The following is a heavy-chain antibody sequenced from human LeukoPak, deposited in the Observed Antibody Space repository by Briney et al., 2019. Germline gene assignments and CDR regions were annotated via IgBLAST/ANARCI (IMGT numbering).Heavy chain of an antibody. V-gene: IGHV1-46*01. CDR1: GYTFTSYY. Sequence: ASVKVSCKASGYTFTSYYMHWVRQAPGQGLEWMGIINPSGGSTSYAQKFQGRVTMTRDTSTSTVYMELSSLRSEDTAVYYCARDLHYSGSYLEWDWSFDYRGQGTLVTVSS. J-gene: IGHJ4*02. CDR3: ARDLHYSGSYLEWDWSFDY. D-gene: IGHD1-26*01. CDR2: INPSGGST.